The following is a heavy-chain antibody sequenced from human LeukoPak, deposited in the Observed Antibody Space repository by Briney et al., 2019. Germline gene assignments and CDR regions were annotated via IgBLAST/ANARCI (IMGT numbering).Heavy chain of an antibody. CDR2: IYYSGST. CDR1: GGSISSGGYY. Sequence: SETLSLTCTVSGGSISSGGYYWSWIRQHPGKGLEWIGYIYYSGSTYYNPSLKSRVTISVDTSKNQFSLKLSSVTAAHTAVYYRARVVRSLYGVFDYWGQGTLVTVSS. V-gene: IGHV4-31*03. D-gene: IGHD2/OR15-2a*01. J-gene: IGHJ4*02. CDR3: ARVVRSLYGVFDY.